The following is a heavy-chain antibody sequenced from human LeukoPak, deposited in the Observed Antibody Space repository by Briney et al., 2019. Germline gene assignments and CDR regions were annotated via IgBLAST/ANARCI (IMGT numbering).Heavy chain of an antibody. V-gene: IGHV3-48*01. CDR2: ISSSSSTI. Sequence: GGSLRLSCADSGFTFSSYSMNWVRQAPGKGLEWVSCISSSSSTIYYADSVKGQFTISRDNAKNSLYLQMNSLRAEDTAVYYCARSGYCSSTSCTDDYYYGMDVWGQGTTVTVSS. CDR3: ARSGYCSSTSCTDDYYYGMDV. D-gene: IGHD2-2*01. J-gene: IGHJ6*02. CDR1: GFTFSSYS.